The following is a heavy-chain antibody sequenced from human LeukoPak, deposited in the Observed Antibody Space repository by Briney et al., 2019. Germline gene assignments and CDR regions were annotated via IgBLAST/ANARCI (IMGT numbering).Heavy chain of an antibody. D-gene: IGHD3-10*01. CDR2: MNPNSGNT. CDR3: ARDHYYGSGFYYGMDV. Sequence: ASVKVSCKASGYTFTSYAMHWVRQAPGQRLEWMGWMNPNSGNTGYAQKLQGRVTMTTDTSTSTAYMELRSLRSDDTAVYYCARDHYYGSGFYYGMDVWGQGTTVTVSS. CDR1: GYTFTSYA. J-gene: IGHJ6*02. V-gene: IGHV1-18*01.